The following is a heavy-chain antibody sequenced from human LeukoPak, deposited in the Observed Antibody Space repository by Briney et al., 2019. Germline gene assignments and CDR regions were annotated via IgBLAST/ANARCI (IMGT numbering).Heavy chain of an antibody. Sequence: GGSLRLSCAASGFTFSSYAMSWVRQAPGKGLEWVSAISGSGGGTYYADSVKGRFTISRDNSKNTLYLQMNSLRAEDTAVYYCAKVPVFSVTISEVVTDDAFDIWGQGTIVTVSS. CDR1: GFTFSSYA. J-gene: IGHJ3*02. CDR2: ISGSGGGT. V-gene: IGHV3-23*01. D-gene: IGHD3-3*01. CDR3: AKVPVFSVTISEVVTDDAFDI.